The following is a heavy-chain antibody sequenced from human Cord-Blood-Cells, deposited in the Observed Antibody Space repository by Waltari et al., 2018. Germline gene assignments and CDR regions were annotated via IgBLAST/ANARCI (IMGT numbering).Heavy chain of an antibody. J-gene: IGHJ2*01. V-gene: IGHV2-5*01. Sequence: QITLKESGPTLVKPTQTLTLTCTFSGFSLRTSGVGVGWIRQPPGKALEWLALIYWNDDKRYSPALKSRLTITKDTSKNQVVLTMTNMDPVDTATYYCAHRVANWYFDLWGRGTLVTVSS. CDR2: IYWNDDK. CDR3: AHRVANWYFDL. CDR1: GFSLRTSGVG.